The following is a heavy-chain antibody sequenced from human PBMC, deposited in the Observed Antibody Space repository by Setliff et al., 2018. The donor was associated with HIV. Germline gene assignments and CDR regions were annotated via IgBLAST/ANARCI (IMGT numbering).Heavy chain of an antibody. D-gene: IGHD1-26*01. CDR1: GGSFSGYX. CDR3: ARGVGSYYD. V-gene: IGHV4-34*01. CDR2: INHSGST. J-gene: IGHJ4*02. Sequence: SETLSLTCAVYGGSFSGYXXXWIRQPPGKGLEWIGEINHSGSTNYNPSLKSRVTISVDTSKNQFSLKLSSVTAADTAVYYCARGVGSYYDWGQGTLVTVS.